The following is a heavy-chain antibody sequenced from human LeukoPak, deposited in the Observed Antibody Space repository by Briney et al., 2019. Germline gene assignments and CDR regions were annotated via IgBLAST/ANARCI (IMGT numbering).Heavy chain of an antibody. CDR2: IKQDGSEK. J-gene: IGHJ4*02. CDR1: GFTFSSYW. V-gene: IGHV3-7*01. Sequence: GGSLRLSCAAAGFTFSSYWMSWVRQAPGKGLEWVANIKQDGSEKYYVDSVKGRFTISRDNAKNSLYLQMNSLRAEDTAVYYCASSGSYWILFDYWGQGTLVTVSS. D-gene: IGHD1-26*01. CDR3: ASSGSYWILFDY.